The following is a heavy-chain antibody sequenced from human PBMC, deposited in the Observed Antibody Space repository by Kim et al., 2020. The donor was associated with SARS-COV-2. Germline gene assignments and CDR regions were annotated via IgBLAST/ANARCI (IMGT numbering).Heavy chain of an antibody. Sequence: SDGTSITYAESVNGRFTIARDNAKKSLSLQMNSLTPEDTAVYYCVREPNYWGQGTLVTVSS. CDR2: SDGTSI. CDR3: VREPNY. J-gene: IGHJ4*02. V-gene: IGHV3-11*01.